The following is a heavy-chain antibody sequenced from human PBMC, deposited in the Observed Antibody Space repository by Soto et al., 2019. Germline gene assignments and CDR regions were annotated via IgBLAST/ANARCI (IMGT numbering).Heavy chain of an antibody. Sequence: EEQLLESGGDLVQPGGSLRLSCVASGITFRSRAMSWVRQAPGEGLEWVSVTTDTDGDRKYADSVRGRFTISRDNSKNTLYLQMNSLTREDTAVYSCARLEQWLFIAKYWGLGTLVTVSS. D-gene: IGHD6-19*01. J-gene: IGHJ4*02. CDR1: GITFRSRA. CDR2: TTDTDGDR. V-gene: IGHV3-23*01. CDR3: ARLEQWLFIAKY.